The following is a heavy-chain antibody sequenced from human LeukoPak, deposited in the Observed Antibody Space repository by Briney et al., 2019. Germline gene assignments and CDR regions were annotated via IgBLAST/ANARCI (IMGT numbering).Heavy chain of an antibody. V-gene: IGHV4-39*01. CDR1: GGSISSSSYY. CDR3: ARHWLGIVGATPGGYFDY. Sequence: SETLSLTCTVSGGSISSSSYYWGWIRQPPGKGLEWIGSIYYSGSTYYNPSLKSRVTIFVDTSKNQFSLKLSSVTAADTAVYYCARHWLGIVGATPGGYFDYWGQGTLVTVSS. D-gene: IGHD1-26*01. J-gene: IGHJ4*02. CDR2: IYYSGST.